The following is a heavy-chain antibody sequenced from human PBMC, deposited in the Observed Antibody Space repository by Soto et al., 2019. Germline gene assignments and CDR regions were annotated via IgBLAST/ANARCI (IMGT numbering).Heavy chain of an antibody. D-gene: IGHD3-3*01. J-gene: IGHJ4*02. CDR3: ARGVAGSNDFWSGYRALGY. CDR1: GFTFTDFG. Sequence: QVHLVATGGGVVQPGRSLRLSCAASGFTFTDFGLHWVRQAPGKGLEWVAVVSHDGVKKLYADSVKGRVTVFRDVSKYTLFLQVASLRAEDTAVYYCARGVAGSNDFWSGYRALGYWGQGTLVSVSS. V-gene: IGHV3-30*03. CDR2: VSHDGVKK.